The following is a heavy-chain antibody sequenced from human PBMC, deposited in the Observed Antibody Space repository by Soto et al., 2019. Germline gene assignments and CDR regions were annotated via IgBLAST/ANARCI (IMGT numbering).Heavy chain of an antibody. CDR2: LSWNSGFS. CDR3: AKGRGTIVVTDAYDI. V-gene: IGHV3-9*01. CDR1: GFSFDDYT. J-gene: IGHJ3*02. Sequence: GGSLRLSCGGSGFSFDDYTMHWVRQAPGRGPEWVASLSWNSGFSGCADSVKGRFTISRDNAQSSVHLQMNNLRTEDTALYYCAKGRGTIVVTDAYDIWGQGTMVTVSS. D-gene: IGHD3-22*01.